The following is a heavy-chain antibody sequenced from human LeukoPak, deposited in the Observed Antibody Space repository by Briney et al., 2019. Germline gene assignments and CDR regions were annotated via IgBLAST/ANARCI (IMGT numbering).Heavy chain of an antibody. D-gene: IGHD6-13*01. CDR2: TYYRSKWYN. J-gene: IGHJ4*02. CDR1: GDSVSSNSAT. CDR3: ARETPYSNTWTDFDF. V-gene: IGHV6-1*01. Sequence: SQTLSLTCAISGDSVSSNSATWNWIRQPPSRGLEWLGRTYYRSKWYNDYAVSVKSRIIINPDTSKNQFSLQLNSVTPEDTAVYYCARETPYSNTWTDFDFWGQGTLVTVSS.